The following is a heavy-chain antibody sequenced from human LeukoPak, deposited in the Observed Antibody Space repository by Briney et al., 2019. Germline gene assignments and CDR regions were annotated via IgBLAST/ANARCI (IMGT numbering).Heavy chain of an antibody. J-gene: IGHJ4*02. CDR3: ARHPYDFWSGYYKE. Sequence: SETLSPTCTVSGGSISSSSHYWGWIRQPPGKGLEWIGSIYYSGNTYYSPSLKSRVTLSVDTSKNQFSLKLSSVTATDTAVYYCARHPYDFWSGYYKEWGQGTLVTVSS. D-gene: IGHD3-3*01. V-gene: IGHV4-39*01. CDR1: GGSISSSSHY. CDR2: IYYSGNT.